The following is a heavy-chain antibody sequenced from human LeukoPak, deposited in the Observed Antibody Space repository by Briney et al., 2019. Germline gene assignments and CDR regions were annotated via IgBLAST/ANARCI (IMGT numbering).Heavy chain of an antibody. J-gene: IGHJ3*02. CDR3: ASGRGYNAFDI. CDR1: GGSFSGYD. V-gene: IGHV4-34*01. D-gene: IGHD5-18*01. Sequence: PETLSLTCAVYGGSFSGYDWSWIRQAPGKGLEWIGEINHDGSTTYNPSLKSRVTISVDPYKNQFSVTLSSVTAADTAVYSCASGRGYNAFDIWGQGTMVTVSS. CDR2: INHDGST.